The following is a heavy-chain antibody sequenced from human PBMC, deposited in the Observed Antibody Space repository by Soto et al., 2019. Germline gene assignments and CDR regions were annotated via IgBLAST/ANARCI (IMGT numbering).Heavy chain of an antibody. V-gene: IGHV1-46*01. CDR1: GCTFTNYY. J-gene: IGHJ4*02. CDR2: INPSGGST. D-gene: IGHD3-22*01. CDR3: ARGMGIMIVVVVTQNFDY. Sequence: ASVKVSCKASGCTFTNYYIHWVRQAPGQWLEWMVIINPSGGSTSYAQKFQGRVTMTRDTYTSTVYMELSSLRCEDTAVYYCARGMGIMIVVVVTQNFDYWGQGSLVTVSS.